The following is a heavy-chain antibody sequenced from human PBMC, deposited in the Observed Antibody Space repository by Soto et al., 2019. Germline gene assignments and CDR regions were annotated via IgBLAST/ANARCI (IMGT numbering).Heavy chain of an antibody. J-gene: IGHJ6*02. CDR3: ARDGGRMMIKSLDV. V-gene: IGHV4-4*07. D-gene: IGHD3-16*01. CDR2: IVARGST. Sequence: SETLSLTCNVSGGSINDYYWRWIRQSAGKGLEWIGLIVARGSTNYNPSLKSRVTMSVDTSKNQFSLKLSSVTAADTAVYYCARDGGRMMIKSLDVWAQGTTVPVSS. CDR1: GGSINDYY.